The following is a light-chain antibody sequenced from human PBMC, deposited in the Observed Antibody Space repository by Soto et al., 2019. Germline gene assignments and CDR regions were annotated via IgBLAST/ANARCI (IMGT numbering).Light chain of an antibody. CDR3: QQYNNWPLT. CDR2: GVS. V-gene: IGKV3-15*01. J-gene: IGKJ4*01. CDR1: QSVSAK. Sequence: EIVMTQSPATLSVSPGERATLSCRASQSVSAKLAWYQQKPGQAPRLLIYGVSTRATGIPARFSGSGSGTEFTLTISSLQSEDFAVYYCQQYNNWPLTFGGGTKVDIK.